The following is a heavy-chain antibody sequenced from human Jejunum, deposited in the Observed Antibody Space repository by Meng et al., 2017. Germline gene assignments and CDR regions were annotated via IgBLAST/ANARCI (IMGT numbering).Heavy chain of an antibody. CDR3: ARETGGNYNFDY. D-gene: IGHD1-7*01. V-gene: IGHV3-74*01. CDR2: INNDGSTT. J-gene: IGHJ4*02. CDR1: GFTFSHYW. Sequence: EVQLVESGGGVVQPGGPLRLSCAASGFTFSHYWMHWVRQAPGKGLVWVSRINNDGSTTNYADSVKGRFSISRDNAKNTVYLQMNSLRAEDTAVYYCARETGGNYNFDYWGQGTLVTVSS.